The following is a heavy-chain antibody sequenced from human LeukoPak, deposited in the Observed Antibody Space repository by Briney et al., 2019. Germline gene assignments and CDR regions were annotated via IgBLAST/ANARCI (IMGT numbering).Heavy chain of an antibody. J-gene: IGHJ6*03. Sequence: ASVKVSCKASGYTFTGYYMHWVRQATGQGLEWMGWMNPNSGNTGYAQKFQGRVTMTRNTSISTAYMELSSLRSEDTVVYYCARGGVAVAGTGSYYYYYMDVWGKGTTVTISS. D-gene: IGHD6-19*01. CDR2: MNPNSGNT. CDR1: GYTFTGYY. V-gene: IGHV1-8*02. CDR3: ARGGVAVAGTGSYYYYYMDV.